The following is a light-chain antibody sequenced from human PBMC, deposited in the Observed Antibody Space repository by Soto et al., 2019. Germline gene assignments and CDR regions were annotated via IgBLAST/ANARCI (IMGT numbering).Light chain of an antibody. CDR1: QSFSNY. CDR2: DAS. Sequence: EIVMTQSPATLSVSPGERATLSCRASQSFSNYLTWFQQSPGQAPRLVIFDASNRATGIPARFSGSGSGTDFTLTISSLEPEDFAVYYCQQYNNWPPITFGQGTRLEIK. CDR3: QQYNNWPPIT. V-gene: IGKV3D-15*01. J-gene: IGKJ5*01.